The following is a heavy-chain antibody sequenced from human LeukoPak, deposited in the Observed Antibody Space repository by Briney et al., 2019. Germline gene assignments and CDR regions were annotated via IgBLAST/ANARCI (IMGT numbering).Heavy chain of an antibody. CDR2: MSGGGGST. Sequence: GGSLRLSCAASGFTFSSFHISWVRQAPGKGLEWVSCMSGGGGSTYHADSVRGRFTISRDNSKNTLYLQLNSLSAGDTAVYYCAKVRSRLYYYDSSRSTSLLDYGGQGTLVTVSP. CDR3: AKVRSRLYYYDSSRSTSLLDY. V-gene: IGHV3-23*01. J-gene: IGHJ4*02. CDR1: GFTFSSFH. D-gene: IGHD3-22*01.